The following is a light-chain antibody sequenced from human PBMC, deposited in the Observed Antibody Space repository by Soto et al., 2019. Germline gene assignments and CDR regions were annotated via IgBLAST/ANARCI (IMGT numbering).Light chain of an antibody. V-gene: IGLV2-14*01. CDR2: EVS. Sequence: QSVLTQPASVSGSPGQSITISCTGTINDIGAYNYASWYQQHPGKAPKLMIYEVSNRPAGVSNRFSGSQSANTASLTISGLQAEDEAAYYCTTYTTKGAWVFGGGTKLTVL. CDR1: INDIGAYNY. CDR3: TTYTTKGAWV. J-gene: IGLJ3*02.